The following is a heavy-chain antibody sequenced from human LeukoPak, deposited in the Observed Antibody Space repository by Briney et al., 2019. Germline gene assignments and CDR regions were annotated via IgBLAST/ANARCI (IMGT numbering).Heavy chain of an antibody. J-gene: IGHJ4*02. CDR2: INPNSGGT. D-gene: IGHD3-10*01. CDR1: GYTFTSYA. Sequence: GASVKVSCKASGYTFTSYAMNWVRQAPGQGLEWMGRINPNSGGTNYAQKFQGRVTMTRDTSISTAYMELSRLRSDDTAVYYCARDYKDYWGQGTLVTVSS. CDR3: ARDYKDY. V-gene: IGHV1-2*06.